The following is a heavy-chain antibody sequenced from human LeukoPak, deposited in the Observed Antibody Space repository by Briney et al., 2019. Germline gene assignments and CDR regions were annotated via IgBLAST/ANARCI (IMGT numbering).Heavy chain of an antibody. J-gene: IGHJ4*02. CDR3: AKDHPPRVGYYGSGSYYNVYDY. V-gene: IGHV3-30*18. D-gene: IGHD3-10*01. CDR2: ISYDGSNK. Sequence: GGSLRLSCAASGFTFSSYGMHWVRQAPGKGLEWVAVISYDGSNKYYADSVKGRFTISRDNSKNTLYLQMNSLRAEDTAVDYCAKDHPPRVGYYGSGSYYNVYDYWGQGTLVTVSS. CDR1: GFTFSSYG.